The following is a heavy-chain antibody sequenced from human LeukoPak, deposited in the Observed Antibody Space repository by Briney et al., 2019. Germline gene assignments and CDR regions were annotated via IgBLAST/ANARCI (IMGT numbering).Heavy chain of an antibody. Sequence: GASVKVSCKGSGYTFTAYYLHWVRQAPGQGLEWMGWINPNNGGTSCAQKFQRRVTMTRDTSISTAYMELSSLRSDDTAAYYCARASGIAVAGTRIDYWGLGTLVTVSS. CDR2: INPNNGGT. V-gene: IGHV1-2*02. D-gene: IGHD6-19*01. CDR3: ARASGIAVAGTRIDY. J-gene: IGHJ4*02. CDR1: GYTFTAYY.